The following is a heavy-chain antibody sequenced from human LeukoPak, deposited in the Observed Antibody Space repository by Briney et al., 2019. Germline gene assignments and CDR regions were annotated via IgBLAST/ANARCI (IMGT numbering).Heavy chain of an antibody. Sequence: PSETLSLTCTVSGGSISSYYWSWIRQPPGKGREWIGYIYYSGSTNYNPSLKSRVTISVDTSKNQYSLKVSSVTAADPAAYYCARESRYYGSGSFWLEQYYFDYWGQGTLVTVSS. V-gene: IGHV4-59*01. D-gene: IGHD3-10*01. J-gene: IGHJ4*02. CDR2: IYYSGST. CDR3: ARESRYYGSGSFWLEQYYFDY. CDR1: GGSISSYY.